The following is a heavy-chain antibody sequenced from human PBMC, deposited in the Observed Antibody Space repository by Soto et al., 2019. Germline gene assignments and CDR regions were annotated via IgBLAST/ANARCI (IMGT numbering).Heavy chain of an antibody. CDR1: GVSISSHY. CDR3: ARGGRPYGGNAGYFDF. J-gene: IGHJ4*02. Sequence: QVQLQESGPGLVKPSETLSLTCTVSGVSISSHYWSWLRQPPGKGLEWIGYIHSTGSTNYNPSLKSRLTISVDTSKNQFSLRLGSVTAADTAVYYCARGGRPYGGNAGYFDFWGQGTLVTVSS. CDR2: IHSTGST. V-gene: IGHV4-59*11. D-gene: IGHD4-17*01.